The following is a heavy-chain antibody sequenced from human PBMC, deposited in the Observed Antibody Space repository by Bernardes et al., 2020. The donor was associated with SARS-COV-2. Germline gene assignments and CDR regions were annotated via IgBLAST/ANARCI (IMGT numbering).Heavy chain of an antibody. CDR3: ARRDTTGWGHLDY. CDR1: GYIFTNHW. D-gene: IGHD6-19*01. J-gene: IGHJ4*02. CDR2: IDASDSYI. V-gene: IGHV5-10-1*01. Sequence: GESLKISCKGSGYIFTNHWISWVRQMPGKGLEWMGRIDASDSYIHYNPSFQGHVTLSVDRSINTVYLQWSSLQASDTAMYFCARRDTTGWGHLDYWGQGTLVTVSS.